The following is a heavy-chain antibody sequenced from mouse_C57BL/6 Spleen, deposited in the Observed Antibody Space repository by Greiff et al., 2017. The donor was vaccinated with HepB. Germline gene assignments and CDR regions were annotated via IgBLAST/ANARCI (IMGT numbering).Heavy chain of an antibody. CDR2: INPNNGGT. Sequence: EVQLQQSGPELVKPGASVKISCKASGYTFTDYYMNWVKQSHGKSLEWIGDINPNNGGTSYNQKFKGKATLTVDKSSSTAYMELRSLTSEDSAVYYCARVLGFDVWGTGTTVTVSS. CDR3: ARVLGFDV. J-gene: IGHJ1*03. V-gene: IGHV1-26*01. CDR1: GYTFTDYY. D-gene: IGHD3-3*01.